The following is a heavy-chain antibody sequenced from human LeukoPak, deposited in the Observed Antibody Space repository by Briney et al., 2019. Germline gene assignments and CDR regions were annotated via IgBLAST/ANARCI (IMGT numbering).Heavy chain of an antibody. V-gene: IGHV3-43*02. CDR3: VPTSHDAGTFYRSYRH. CDR2: ITGDGTTS. D-gene: IGHD3-10*01. CDR1: GFTFADYA. J-gene: IGHJ4*02. Sequence: GGSLRLSCAASGFTFADYAMHWVRQTPRKGLGWVSLITGDGTTSHFAASVKGRFTVSRDNRGNSLFLHMNSLTSEDAGLYYCVPTSHDAGTFYRSYRHWGQGSVVTVSS.